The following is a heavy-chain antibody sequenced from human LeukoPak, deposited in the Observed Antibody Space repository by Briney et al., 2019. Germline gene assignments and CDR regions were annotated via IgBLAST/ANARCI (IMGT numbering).Heavy chain of an antibody. J-gene: IGHJ6*02. CDR2: INPNSGGT. Sequence: ASVKVSCTASGYTFTGYYMHWVRQAPRQGLEWMGWINPNSGGTNYAQKFQGRVTMTRDTSISTAYMELSRLRSDDTAVYYCARGQKGVVVVAATSGHYYGMDVWGQGTTVTVSS. CDR1: GYTFTGYY. V-gene: IGHV1-2*02. D-gene: IGHD2-15*01. CDR3: ARGQKGVVVVAATSGHYYGMDV.